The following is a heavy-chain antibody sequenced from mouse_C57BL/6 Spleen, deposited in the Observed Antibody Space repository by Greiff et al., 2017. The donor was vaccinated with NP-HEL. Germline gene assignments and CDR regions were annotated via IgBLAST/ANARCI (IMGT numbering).Heavy chain of an antibody. J-gene: IGHJ3*01. CDR1: GYTFTSYW. CDR2: IDPSDSDT. D-gene: IGHD2-5*01. Sequence: QVQLQQSGAELVRPGSSVKLSCKASGYTFTSYWMHWVKQRPIQGLEWIGNIDPSDSDTHYNQKFKDKATLTVDKSSSTAYMQLSSLTFEDSAVYYCARKDSNYPFAYWGQGTVVTVSA. CDR3: ARKDSNYPFAY. V-gene: IGHV1-52*01.